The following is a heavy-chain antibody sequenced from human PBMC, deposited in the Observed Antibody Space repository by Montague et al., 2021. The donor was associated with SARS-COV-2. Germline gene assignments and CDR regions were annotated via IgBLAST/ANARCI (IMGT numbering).Heavy chain of an antibody. D-gene: IGHD2-15*01. V-gene: IGHV4-59*01. CDR1: GGSIDGNH. CDR3: ARFKTSKFYSSGVDV. CDR2: IGST. Sequence: SETLSLTCTVSGGSIDGNHWTWVRQSPGKGLERIGQIGSTNYNPSLESRISTSVDTSKSQFSLNLASVTAADSAIYYCARFKTSKFYSSGVDVWGQGTTVTVSS. J-gene: IGHJ6*02.